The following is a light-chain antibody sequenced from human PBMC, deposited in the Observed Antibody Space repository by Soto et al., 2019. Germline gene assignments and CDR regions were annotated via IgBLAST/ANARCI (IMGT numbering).Light chain of an antibody. CDR3: QQYNNCPPYT. Sequence: EIVMTQSPATLSVSPGERATLSCRASQSVSSNLAWYQQKPGQAPRLLIYGASTRATGIPARCSGSGSGTEFTLTNSSLQSEDFAVYYCQQYNNCPPYTFGQGTKLEIK. J-gene: IGKJ2*01. V-gene: IGKV3-15*01. CDR1: QSVSSN. CDR2: GAS.